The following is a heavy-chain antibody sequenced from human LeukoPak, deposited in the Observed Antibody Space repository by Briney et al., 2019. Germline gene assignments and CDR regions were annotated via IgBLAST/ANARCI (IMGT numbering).Heavy chain of an antibody. J-gene: IGHJ4*02. CDR3: AKDQVPHSYGSGSYAPFDY. V-gene: IGHV3-23*01. Sequence: GGSLRLSCVASGFSFTTHAMGWVRPAPGKGLEWVSHISGSGGSTKYSGSVKGRFTISRDNSKNTLYLQINSLGADDTAVYYCAKDQVPHSYGSGSYAPFDYWGQGTLVTVSS. CDR2: ISGSGGST. D-gene: IGHD3-10*01. CDR1: GFSFTTHA.